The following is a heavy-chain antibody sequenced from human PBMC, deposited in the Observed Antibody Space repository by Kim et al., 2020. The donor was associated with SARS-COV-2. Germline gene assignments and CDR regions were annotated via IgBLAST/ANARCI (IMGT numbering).Heavy chain of an antibody. D-gene: IGHD1-26*01. V-gene: IGHV3-33*01. Sequence: GGSLRLSCAASGFTFSSYGMHWVRQAPGKGLEWVAVIWYDGSNKYYADSVKGRFTISRDNSKNTLYLQMNSLRAEDTAVYYCARVRWEPPGYYYYYYGMDVWGQGTTVTVSS. J-gene: IGHJ6*02. CDR3: ARVRWEPPGYYYYYYGMDV. CDR1: GFTFSSYG. CDR2: IWYDGSNK.